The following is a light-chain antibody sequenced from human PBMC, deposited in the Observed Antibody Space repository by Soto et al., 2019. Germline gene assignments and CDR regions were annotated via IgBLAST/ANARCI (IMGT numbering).Light chain of an antibody. CDR3: QQYNNWPRT. J-gene: IGKJ1*01. Sequence: EIVMTQSPATLSVSPGERATLSCRASQSVSSKLAWYQQKPGQAPRLLIYGASTRATGIPARFSGSGSGTEFTLTISSLQSEDFGVYYCQQYNNWPRTFGQGTKVDIK. CDR2: GAS. CDR1: QSVSSK. V-gene: IGKV3-15*01.